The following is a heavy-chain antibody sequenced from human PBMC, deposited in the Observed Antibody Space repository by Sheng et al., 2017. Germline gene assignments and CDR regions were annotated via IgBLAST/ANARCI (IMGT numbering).Heavy chain of an antibody. D-gene: IGHD6-19*01. V-gene: IGHV1-69*10. CDR3: ARSLGYSSGWYLD. J-gene: IGHJ4*02. CDR1: GGTFSSYA. CDR2: IIPILGIA. Sequence: VQSGAEVKKPGSSVRVSCKASGGTFSSYAICWVRQAPGQGLEWMGGIIPILGIANYSQKFQGRVTITADKSTSTAYMELSSLRSDDTAVYYCARSLGYSSGWYLDWGQGTLVTVSS.